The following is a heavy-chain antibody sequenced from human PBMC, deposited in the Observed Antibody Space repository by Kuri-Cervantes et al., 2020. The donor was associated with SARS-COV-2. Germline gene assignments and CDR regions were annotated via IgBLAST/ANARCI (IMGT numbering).Heavy chain of an antibody. CDR2: INHSGST. CDR1: GGSFSGYY. D-gene: IGHD1-26*01. Sequence: GSLRLSCAVYGGSFSGYYWSWIRQPPGKGLEWIGEINHSGSTNYNPSLKSRVTISVDTSKNQFSLKLSSVTVADTAVYYCARGIVGANDAFDIWGQGTMVTVSS. CDR3: ARGIVGANDAFDI. J-gene: IGHJ3*02. V-gene: IGHV4-34*01.